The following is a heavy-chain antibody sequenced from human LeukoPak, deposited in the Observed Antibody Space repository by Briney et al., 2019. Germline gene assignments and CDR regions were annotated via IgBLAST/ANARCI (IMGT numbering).Heavy chain of an antibody. J-gene: IGHJ4*02. CDR3: AREDCSGGSCYLDY. CDR2: IYYSGST. V-gene: IGHV4-59*01. CDR1: GGSISSYY. Sequence: SETLSLTCTVSGGSISSYYWSWIRQPPGKGLEWIGYIYYSGSTNYNPSLKSRVTISVNTSKNQFSQKLSSVTAADTAVYYCAREDCSGGSCYLDYWGQGTLVTVSS. D-gene: IGHD2-15*01.